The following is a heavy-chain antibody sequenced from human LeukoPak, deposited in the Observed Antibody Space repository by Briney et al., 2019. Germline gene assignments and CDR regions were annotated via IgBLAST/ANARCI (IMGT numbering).Heavy chain of an antibody. J-gene: IGHJ4*02. Sequence: GGSLRLSCAASGFTVNNNYMTWVRQAPGKGLEWVSSISGSGDATYYADSVKGRFTISRDNSKSTMSLQMTDLRGEDTAVYSCANGPSSSWPGLNYWGQGALVTVSS. CDR2: ISGSGDAT. CDR3: ANGPSSSWPGLNY. V-gene: IGHV3-23*01. D-gene: IGHD6-13*01. CDR1: GFTVNNNY.